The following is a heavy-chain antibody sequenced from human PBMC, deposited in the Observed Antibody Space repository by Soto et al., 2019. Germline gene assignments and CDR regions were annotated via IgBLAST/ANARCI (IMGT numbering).Heavy chain of an antibody. CDR1: GFTFSSYN. D-gene: IGHD5-18*01. J-gene: IGHJ3*02. CDR3: ARGQGFSYGSSALDI. CDR2: ISTSSTYI. Sequence: EVQLVESGGGLVKPGGSLRLSCVGSGFTFSSYNINWVRQAPGKGLEWVSSISTSSTYIFYTDSVKARFTISRDNAKNSLYLQMNSLRGEDTAVYFCARGQGFSYGSSALDIWGHGTMVTVSS. V-gene: IGHV3-21*01.